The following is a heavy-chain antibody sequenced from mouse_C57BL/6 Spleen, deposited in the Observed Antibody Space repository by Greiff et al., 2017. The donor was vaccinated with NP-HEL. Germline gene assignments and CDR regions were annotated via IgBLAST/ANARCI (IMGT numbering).Heavy chain of an antibody. CDR2: IRSKSNNYAT. Sequence: VQLKESGGGLVQPKGSLKLSCAASGFSFNTYAMNWVRQAPGKGLEWVARIRSKSNNYATYYADSVKDRFTISRDDSESMLYLQMNNLKTEDTAMYYCVREITTVVATDFDYWGQGTTLTVSS. CDR1: GFSFNTYA. V-gene: IGHV10-1*01. D-gene: IGHD1-1*01. CDR3: VREITTVVATDFDY. J-gene: IGHJ2*01.